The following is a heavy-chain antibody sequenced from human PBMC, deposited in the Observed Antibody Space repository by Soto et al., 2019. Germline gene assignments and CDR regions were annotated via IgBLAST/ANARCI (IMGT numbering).Heavy chain of an antibody. CDR3: ARGPTRGTSTKQLDWFDP. V-gene: IGHV1-8*01. CDR1: GYTFTSYD. J-gene: IGHJ5*02. CDR2: MNPNSGNT. D-gene: IGHD6-6*01. Sequence: ASVKVSCKASGYTFTSYDINWVRQATGQGLEWMGWMNPNSGNTGYAQKFQGRITMTRNTSISTAYMELSSLRSEDTAVYYCARGPTRGTSTKQLDWFDPWGQGTLVTVSS.